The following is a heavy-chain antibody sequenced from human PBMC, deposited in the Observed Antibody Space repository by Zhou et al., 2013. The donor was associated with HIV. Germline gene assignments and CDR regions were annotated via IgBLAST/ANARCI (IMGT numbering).Heavy chain of an antibody. V-gene: IGHV1-69*12. D-gene: IGHD2-21*01. Sequence: QVQLVQSGAEVKKPGSSVKVSCKASGGTFRTYGFSWVRQAPGQGLEWMGGIIPIFARSNYAQKFQGRVTITADESTSTDYMELTSLRSEDTAVYYCARGIVVVLVYDAFDIWGQGTVVTVSS. J-gene: IGHJ3*02. CDR3: ARGIVVVLVYDAFDI. CDR2: IIPIFARS. CDR1: GGTFRTYG.